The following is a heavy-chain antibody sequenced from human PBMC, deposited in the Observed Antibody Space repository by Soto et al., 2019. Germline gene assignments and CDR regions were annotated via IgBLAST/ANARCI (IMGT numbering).Heavy chain of an antibody. Sequence: QVQLVQSGAEVKKPGASVKVSCKASGYTFTSYYMHWVRQAPGQGLEWMGIINPSGGSTSYAQKFQGRVTMTRDTSTSTVYMERSSLRSEDTAVYYCARDQGNWNGQSTYNYWGQGTLVTVSS. CDR3: ARDQGNWNGQSTYNY. CDR1: GYTFTSYY. D-gene: IGHD1-1*01. V-gene: IGHV1-46*01. CDR2: INPSGGST. J-gene: IGHJ4*02.